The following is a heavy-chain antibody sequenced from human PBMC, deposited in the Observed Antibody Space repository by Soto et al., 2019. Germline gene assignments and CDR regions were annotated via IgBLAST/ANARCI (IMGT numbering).Heavy chain of an antibody. D-gene: IGHD2-21*02. Sequence: SETLSLTCTVSGGSISSYYWSWIRQPPGKGLEWIGYIYYSGITNYNPSLKSRVTISVDTSKNQFSLKLSSVTAADTAVYYCARDLAYCDGDCYSIRDYYYYGMDVWGQGTTVTVSS. CDR3: ARDLAYCDGDCYSIRDYYYYGMDV. CDR1: GGSISSYY. V-gene: IGHV4-59*01. CDR2: IYYSGIT. J-gene: IGHJ6*02.